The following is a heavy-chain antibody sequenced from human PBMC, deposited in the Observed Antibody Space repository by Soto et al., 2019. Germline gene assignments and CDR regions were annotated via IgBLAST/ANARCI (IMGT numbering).Heavy chain of an antibody. CDR2: ISAYNGNT. V-gene: IGHV1-18*01. CDR1: GYTFTSYG. D-gene: IGHD6-19*01. Sequence: ASVKVSCKASGYTFTSYGVTWLRQAPGQGPEWMGWISAYNGNTNYAQKLQGRVTMTTDTSTSTAYMELRSLRSDDTAVYYCARDRNSSGWYNWFDPWGQGTLVTVSS. J-gene: IGHJ5*02. CDR3: ARDRNSSGWYNWFDP.